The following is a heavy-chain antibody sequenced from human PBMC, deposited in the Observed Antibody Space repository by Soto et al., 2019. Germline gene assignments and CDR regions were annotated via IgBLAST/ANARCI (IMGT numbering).Heavy chain of an antibody. J-gene: IGHJ1*01. CDR3: ARGPLTDSSGYYYTEYFQH. CDR1: GGTFSSYA. V-gene: IGHV1-69*12. Sequence: QVQLVQSGAEVKKPGSSVKVSCKASGGTFSSYAISWVRQAPGQGLEWMGGFIPIFGTANYAQKFQGRVTITADESTSTAYMELSSLRSEDTAVYYCARGPLTDSSGYYYTEYFQHWGQGTLVTVSS. CDR2: FIPIFGTA. D-gene: IGHD3-22*01.